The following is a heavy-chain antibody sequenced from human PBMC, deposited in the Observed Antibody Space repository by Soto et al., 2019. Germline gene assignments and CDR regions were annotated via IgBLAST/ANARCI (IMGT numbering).Heavy chain of an antibody. J-gene: IGHJ4*02. CDR3: VKGYSSGSRGTFDY. Sequence: GGSLRLSCSASGFTFISYSMHWVRQAPGKGLEYVSAISSNGGSTYYADSVKGRFTISRDNSKNTLYLQMSSLRAEDTAVYYCVKGYSSGSRGTFDYWGQGTLVTVSS. CDR1: GFTFISYS. V-gene: IGHV3-64D*06. CDR2: ISSNGGST. D-gene: IGHD3-22*01.